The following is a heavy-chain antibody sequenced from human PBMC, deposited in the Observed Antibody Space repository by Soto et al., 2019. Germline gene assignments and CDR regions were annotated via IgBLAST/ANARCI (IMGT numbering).Heavy chain of an antibody. Sequence: SETLSLTCTVSGGSVSSGSYYWSWIRQPPGKGLEWIGYIDYSGSTNYNPSLKSRVTISVDTSNNQFSLKLTSVTAADTAVYYCARVHVMVVAGSTFDYWGHGTLVTVSS. CDR2: IDYSGST. J-gene: IGHJ4*01. V-gene: IGHV4-61*01. D-gene: IGHD6-19*01. CDR3: ARVHVMVVAGSTFDY. CDR1: GGSVSSGSYY.